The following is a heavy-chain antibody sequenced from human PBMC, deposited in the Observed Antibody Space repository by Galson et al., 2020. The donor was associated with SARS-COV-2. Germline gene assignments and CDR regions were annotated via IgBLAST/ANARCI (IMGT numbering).Heavy chain of an antibody. D-gene: IGHD3-22*01. CDR1: GFTFGDYA. CDR3: TSQIPPRYDSSGYYTGYYFDY. J-gene: IGHJ4*02. Sequence: GGSLRLSCTASGFTFGDYAMSWFRQAPGKGLECVGFIRSKAYGGTTEYAASVKGRFTISRDDSKSIAYLQMNSLKTEDTAVYYCTSQIPPRYDSSGYYTGYYFDYWGQGTLVTVSS. CDR2: IRSKAYGGTT. V-gene: IGHV3-49*03.